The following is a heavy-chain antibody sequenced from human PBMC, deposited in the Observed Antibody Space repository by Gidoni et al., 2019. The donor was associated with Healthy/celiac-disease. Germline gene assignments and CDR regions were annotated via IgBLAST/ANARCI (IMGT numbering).Heavy chain of an antibody. CDR2: ISSSSSYI. Sequence: EVQLVESGGGLVKPGGSLRLSCAASGFTFSSYSMNWDRQAPGKGLEWGSSISSSSSYIYYADTVKGRFTISRDNAKNSRYLQMNSLRAEDTAVYYCARDRKTQTAFDIWGQGTMVTVSS. CDR3: ARDRKTQTAFDI. J-gene: IGHJ3*02. CDR1: GFTFSSYS. V-gene: IGHV3-21*01.